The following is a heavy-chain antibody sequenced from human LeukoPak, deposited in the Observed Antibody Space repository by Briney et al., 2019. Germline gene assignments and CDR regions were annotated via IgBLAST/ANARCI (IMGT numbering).Heavy chain of an antibody. D-gene: IGHD3-9*01. CDR3: ATSADVLRYFDWLLSPPTPRLYYYYGMDV. CDR1: GGTFSSYA. CDR2: IIPIFGTA. V-gene: IGHV1-69*05. Sequence: GASVKVSCKASGGTFSSYAISWVRQAPGQGLEWMGGIIPIFGTANYAQKFQGRVTMTTDTSTSTAYMELRSLRSDDTAVYYCATSADVLRYFDWLLSPPTPRLYYYYGMDVWGQGTTVTVSS. J-gene: IGHJ6*02.